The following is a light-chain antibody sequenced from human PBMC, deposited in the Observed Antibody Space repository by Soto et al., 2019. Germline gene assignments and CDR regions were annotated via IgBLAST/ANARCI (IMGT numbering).Light chain of an antibody. J-gene: IGLJ1*01. CDR3: QSYDSSLSASYV. CDR1: SSNIGAGCE. V-gene: IGLV1-40*01. Sequence: QSVLTQPPSVSVAPGQRVTISCTGCSSNIGAGCEVHWYQHLPGKAPKLLIYGNTNRPSGVPDRFSGSKSGTSASLAITGLQAEDEADYYCQSYDSSLSASYVF. CDR2: GNT.